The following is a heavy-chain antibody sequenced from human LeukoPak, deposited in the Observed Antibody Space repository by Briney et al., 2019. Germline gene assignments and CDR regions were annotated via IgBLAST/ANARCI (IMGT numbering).Heavy chain of an antibody. J-gene: IGHJ4*02. D-gene: IGHD3-22*01. CDR1: GFTFSDYY. Sequence: GGSLRLSCAASGFTFSDYYMSWLRQAPGKGLEWVSYISSSGSTIYYADSVKGRFTISRDNAKNSLYLQMNSLRAKDTAVYYCARGTLNSSGYYRYFDYWGQGTLVTVSP. CDR2: ISSSGSTI. V-gene: IGHV3-11*01. CDR3: ARGTLNSSGYYRYFDY.